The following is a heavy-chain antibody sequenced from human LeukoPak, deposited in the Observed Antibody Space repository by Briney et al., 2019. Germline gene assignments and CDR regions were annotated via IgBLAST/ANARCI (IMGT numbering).Heavy chain of an antibody. J-gene: IGHJ6*03. CDR3: ARDGDTVLTRGYYYYMDV. V-gene: IGHV3-21*01. Sequence: NTGGSLRLSCAASGFTFSSYTMNWVRQAPGKGPEWVSSITSSSSYIYYADSVKGRFTISRDNAKNSLYLQMNSLRAEDTALYYCARDGDTVLTRGYYYYMDVWGKGTTVTVSS. CDR1: GFTFSSYT. CDR2: ITSSSSYI. D-gene: IGHD4-23*01.